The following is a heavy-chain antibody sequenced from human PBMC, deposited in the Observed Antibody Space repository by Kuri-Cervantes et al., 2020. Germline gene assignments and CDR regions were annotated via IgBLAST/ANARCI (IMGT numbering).Heavy chain of an antibody. Sequence: LSLTCAASGFTFNNYWMSWVRHAPGQGLEWVANIKEDGGRNFYVDSVKGRFTISRDNAKSSLYLQMNSLRAEDTALYYCATGGWGSRDYFYYYGMDVWGQGTTVTVSS. CDR2: IKEDGGRN. V-gene: IGHV3-7*03. D-gene: IGHD3-16*01. CDR3: ATGGWGSRDYFYYYGMDV. J-gene: IGHJ6*02. CDR1: GFTFNNYW.